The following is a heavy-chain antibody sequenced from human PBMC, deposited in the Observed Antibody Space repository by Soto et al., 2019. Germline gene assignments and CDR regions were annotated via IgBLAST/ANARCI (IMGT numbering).Heavy chain of an antibody. D-gene: IGHD6-19*01. CDR2: ISGSGGST. V-gene: IGHV3-23*01. CDR1: GFTFSSYA. CDR3: AKDARQWDYYYYGMDV. J-gene: IGHJ6*02. Sequence: GGSLRLSCAASGFTFSSYAMSWVRQAPGKGLEWVSAISGSGGSTYYADSVKGRFTISRDNSKNTLYLQMNSLRAEDTAVYYCAKDARQWDYYYYGMDVWGQGTTVTVSS.